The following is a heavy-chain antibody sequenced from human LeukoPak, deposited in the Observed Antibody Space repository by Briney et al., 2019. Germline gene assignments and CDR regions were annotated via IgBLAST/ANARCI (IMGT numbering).Heavy chain of an antibody. J-gene: IGHJ4*02. Sequence: SQTLSLTCTVSGGSISSGGYYWSWIRQHPGKGLEWIGYIYYSGSTYYNPSLKSRVTISVDTSKNQFSLKLSSVTAADTAVYYCASGDDIVATKYDYWGQGTLVTVSS. CDR2: IYYSGST. CDR1: GGSISSGGYY. V-gene: IGHV4-31*03. CDR3: ASGDDIVATKYDY. D-gene: IGHD5-12*01.